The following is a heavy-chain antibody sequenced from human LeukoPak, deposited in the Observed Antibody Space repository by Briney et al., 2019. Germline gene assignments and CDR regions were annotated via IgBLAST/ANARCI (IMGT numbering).Heavy chain of an antibody. CDR3: AREAVVGGTDDAFDI. J-gene: IGHJ3*02. V-gene: IGHV3-7*01. D-gene: IGHD1-26*01. Sequence: GGSLRLSCVASGFTLRTHYISWFRQAPGKGLEWVANVRQDGREQYYADSVEGRFTISRDNAKNSVYLQMDSLRAEDTAVYYCAREAVVGGTDDAFDIWGQGTMVSVSP. CDR1: GFTLRTHY. CDR2: VRQDGREQ.